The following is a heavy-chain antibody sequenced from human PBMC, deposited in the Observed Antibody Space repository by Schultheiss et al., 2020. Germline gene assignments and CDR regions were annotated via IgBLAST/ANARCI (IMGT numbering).Heavy chain of an antibody. Sequence: SATLSLTCANYGGSFSGYYWIWIRQPPGKGLEWIGEINHSGSTNYNPSLKSRVTISVDTSKNQFSLKLSSVTAADTAVYYCARDPGIPAAGTVGHFDYWGQGTLVTVSS. V-gene: IGHV4-34*01. D-gene: IGHD6-13*01. CDR2: INHSGST. CDR3: ARDPGIPAAGTVGHFDY. CDR1: GGSFSGYY. J-gene: IGHJ4*02.